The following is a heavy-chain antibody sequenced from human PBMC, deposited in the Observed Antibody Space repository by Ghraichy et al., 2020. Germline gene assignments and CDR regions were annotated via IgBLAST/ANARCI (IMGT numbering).Heavy chain of an antibody. CDR3: ARCGFRGVITGLDY. Sequence: GGSLRLSCAASGFTFSSYSMNWVRQAPGKGLEWVSSISSSSSYIYYADSVKGRFTISRDNAKNSLYLQMNSLRAEDTAVYYCARCGFRGVITGLDYWGQGTLVTVSS. V-gene: IGHV3-21*01. D-gene: IGHD3-10*01. CDR1: GFTFSSYS. CDR2: ISSSSSYI. J-gene: IGHJ4*02.